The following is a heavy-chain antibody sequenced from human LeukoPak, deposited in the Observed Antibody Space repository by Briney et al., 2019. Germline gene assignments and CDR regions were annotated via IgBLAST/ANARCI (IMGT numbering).Heavy chain of an antibody. V-gene: IGHV1-18*01. CDR2: ISAYNGNT. CDR3: ARGYCSGGSCYYFDY. J-gene: IGHJ4*02. CDR1: GYTFTSYG. Sequence: GASVKVSFKASGYTFTSYGISGVRQAPGQGGEGMGWISAYNGNTNYAQKLQGRVTMTTDTSTSTAYMELRSLRSDDTAVYYCARGYCSGGSCYYFDYWGQGTLVTVSS. D-gene: IGHD2-15*01.